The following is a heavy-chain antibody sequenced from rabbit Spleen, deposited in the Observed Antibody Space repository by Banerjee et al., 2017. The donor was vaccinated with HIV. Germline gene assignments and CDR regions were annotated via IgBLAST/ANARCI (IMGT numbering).Heavy chain of an antibody. CDR3: ARAIVPWLGLTRLDL. D-gene: IGHD4-1*01. Sequence: QEQLVESGGGLVKPEGSLTLSCKASGIDFTKYYITWVRQAPGKGLEWIGIIYVARGTTDYASWVNGQFTISSDNAQSTVDLKMTSLTAADTATYFCARAIVPWLGLTRLDLWGQGTLVTVS. CDR2: IYVARGTT. V-gene: IGHV1S43*01. J-gene: IGHJ3*01. CDR1: GIDFTKYY.